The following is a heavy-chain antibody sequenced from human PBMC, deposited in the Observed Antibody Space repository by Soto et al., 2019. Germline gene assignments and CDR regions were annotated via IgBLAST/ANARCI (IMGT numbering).Heavy chain of an antibody. J-gene: IGHJ4*02. Sequence: EVQVVESGGGMVQPGGSLRLSCAASGFAFSAFEMNWVRQAPGKGLEWLAYITGSSGLVLYADSVRGRITISRDNSKNSLYLEIGGLGDEGPGVFFWWGGWLPYFDYWGQGALVTVSS. D-gene: IGHD3-16*01. V-gene: IGHV3-48*03. CDR1: GFAFSAFE. CDR2: ITGSSGLV. CDR3: WGGWLPYFDY.